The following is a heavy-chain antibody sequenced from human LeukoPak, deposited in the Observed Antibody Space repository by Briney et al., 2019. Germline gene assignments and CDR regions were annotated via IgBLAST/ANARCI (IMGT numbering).Heavy chain of an antibody. J-gene: IGHJ6*03. D-gene: IGHD3-10*01. CDR2: IIPILGIA. CDR1: GGTFSSYT. CDR3: ARDRGGSPVYYYYYMDV. Sequence: SVKVSCKASGGTFSSYTISWVRQAPGQGLEWMGRIIPILGIANYAQKFQGRVTITADKSTSTAYMELSSLRSEDTAVYYCARDRGGSPVYYYYYMDVWGKGTTVTVSS. V-gene: IGHV1-69*04.